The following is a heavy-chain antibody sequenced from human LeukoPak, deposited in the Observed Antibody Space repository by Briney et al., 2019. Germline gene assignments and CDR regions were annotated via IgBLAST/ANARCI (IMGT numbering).Heavy chain of an antibody. CDR3: ARGPIRSWWGYFDY. V-gene: IGHV3-23*01. Sequence: GGSLRLSCAASGFTLSSHAMSWVRQAPGKGLEWISTFSESSGSAHYADSVKGWFTISRDISKNTLYLQMNSLRAEDTAVYYCARGPIRSWWGYFDYWGQGALVTVSS. J-gene: IGHJ4*02. D-gene: IGHD6-13*01. CDR1: GFTLSSHA. CDR2: FSESSGSA.